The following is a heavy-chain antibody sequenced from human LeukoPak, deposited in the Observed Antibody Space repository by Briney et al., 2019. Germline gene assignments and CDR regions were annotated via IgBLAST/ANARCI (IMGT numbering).Heavy chain of an antibody. CDR1: GYTFTSYD. CDR2: MNPNSGNT. V-gene: IGHV1-8*01. J-gene: IGHJ4*02. Sequence: ASVKVSCKASGYTFTSYDINWVRQATGQGLEWMGWMNPNSGNTGYAQKFQGRVTMTRNTSISTAYMELSSLRSEDTAVYYCARGTAMVRIFDYWGQGTLVTDSS. CDR3: ARGTAMVRIFDY. D-gene: IGHD5-18*01.